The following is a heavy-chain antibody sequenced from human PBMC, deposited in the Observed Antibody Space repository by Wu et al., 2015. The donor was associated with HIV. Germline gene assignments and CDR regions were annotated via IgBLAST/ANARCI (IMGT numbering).Heavy chain of an antibody. V-gene: IGHV1-69*18. D-gene: IGHD3-22*01. Sequence: QVQLVQSGAEVKKPGASVKVSCKASGGTLNNYAISWVRQAPGQGLEWTGRIIPVFGITKYTQEFEGRVSITADESTNTAYTELRSLRSEDTALYFCARDHFDSSGCRAFDVWGQGTMVSVSS. CDR1: GGTLNNYA. CDR3: ARDHFDSSGCRAFDV. CDR2: IIPVFGIT. J-gene: IGHJ3*01.